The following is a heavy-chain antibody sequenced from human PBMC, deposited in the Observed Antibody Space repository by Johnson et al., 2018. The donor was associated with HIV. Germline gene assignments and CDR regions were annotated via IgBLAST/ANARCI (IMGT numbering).Heavy chain of an antibody. CDR3: AKVSRYDAFDI. V-gene: IGHV3-30*18. D-gene: IGHD3-16*02. CDR1: GFTFSSYG. Sequence: QVQLVESGGGVVQPGRSLRLSCEASGFTFSSYGMHWVRQAPGKGLEWVAVISYDGSNKYYADSVKGRFTISRDNSENTLYLQMNSLRAEDTAVYYCAKVSRYDAFDIWGQGTMVTVSS. CDR2: ISYDGSNK. J-gene: IGHJ3*02.